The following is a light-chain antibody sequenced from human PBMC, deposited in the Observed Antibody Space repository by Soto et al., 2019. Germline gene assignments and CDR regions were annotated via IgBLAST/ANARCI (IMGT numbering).Light chain of an antibody. CDR1: QIVGSTY. J-gene: IGKJ5*01. Sequence: EIVLTQSPGTLSLSPGERATLSCRASQIVGSTYLAWYQQKPGQAPRLLIYDASSRATGIPDRISGSGSGTDFTLTISRLEPEDFAVYYCQQYDNSAITFGQGTRLEIK. CDR2: DAS. CDR3: QQYDNSAIT. V-gene: IGKV3-20*01.